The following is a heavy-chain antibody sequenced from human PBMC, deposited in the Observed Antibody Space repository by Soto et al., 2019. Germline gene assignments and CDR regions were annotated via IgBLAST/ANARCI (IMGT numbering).Heavy chain of an antibody. Sequence: GGALRLCCEASGFTVSNYYMSWVRQAPGKGLEWVSYISSTGRTIYYADSVKGRFTVSRDNAQNSLSLKLNSLRVEDTAVYYCARSYSSGWEFDYWGQGTQVTVSS. V-gene: IGHV3-11*01. CDR3: ARSYSSGWEFDY. CDR2: ISSTGRTI. J-gene: IGHJ4*02. CDR1: GFTVSNYY. D-gene: IGHD6-19*01.